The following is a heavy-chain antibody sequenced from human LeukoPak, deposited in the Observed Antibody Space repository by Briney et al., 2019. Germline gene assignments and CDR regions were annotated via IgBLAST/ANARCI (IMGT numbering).Heavy chain of an antibody. J-gene: IGHJ4*02. Sequence: ASVKVSCKASGYTFTSYYMHWVRQAPGQGLEWMGIINPSGGSTSYAQKFQGRVTMTRDTSTSTVYMELSSLRSEDTAVYCCARGFESSSSWYKTPFDYWGQGTLVTVSS. CDR3: ARGFESSSSWYKTPFDY. D-gene: IGHD6-13*01. CDR1: GYTFTSYY. V-gene: IGHV1-46*01. CDR2: INPSGGST.